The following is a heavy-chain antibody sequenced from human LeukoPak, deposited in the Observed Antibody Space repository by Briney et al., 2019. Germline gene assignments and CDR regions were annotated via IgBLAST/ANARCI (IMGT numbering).Heavy chain of an antibody. J-gene: IGHJ1*01. CDR1: GDSVSSKSAA. CDR3: AILGPPADC. CDR2: TYYRSKWNN. Sequence: SQTLSLTCAISGDSVSSKSAAWHWLRQSPSRGLEWLGRTYYRSKWNNEYAVSLKGRITINPDISKNQFSLQLNSVTPEDTAVYYCAILGPPADCWGQGTLVTVSS. V-gene: IGHV6-1*01. D-gene: IGHD3/OR15-3a*01.